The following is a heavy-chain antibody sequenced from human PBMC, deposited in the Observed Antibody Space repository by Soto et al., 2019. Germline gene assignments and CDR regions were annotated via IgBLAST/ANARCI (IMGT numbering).Heavy chain of an antibody. D-gene: IGHD3-3*01. CDR3: ATGDPFWSGYYTFDY. V-gene: IGHV1-69*06. CDR1: GGTFSSYD. Sequence: SVTVYCKASGGTFSSYDISCVRQAPGQGLEWMGGIIPIFGETIYAQKFQGRVTMTEDTSTDTAYMELSSLRSEDTAVYYCATGDPFWSGYYTFDYWGQGTLVTVSS. J-gene: IGHJ4*02. CDR2: IIPIFGET.